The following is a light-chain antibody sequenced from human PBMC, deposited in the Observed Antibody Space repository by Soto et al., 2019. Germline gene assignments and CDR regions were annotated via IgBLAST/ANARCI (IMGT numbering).Light chain of an antibody. CDR1: HSVSSK. J-gene: IGKJ4*01. CDR3: QQYNDWPPQLT. V-gene: IGKV3-15*01. Sequence: EIVMTQSPATLSVSVGERATLSCRASHSVSSKLAWYQPKPGQAPRLLIYGASTRATDIPARFSGSGSGTEFTLTTSCLHSGDIAVYYCQQYNDWPPQLTLGGGTKVAIK. CDR2: GAS.